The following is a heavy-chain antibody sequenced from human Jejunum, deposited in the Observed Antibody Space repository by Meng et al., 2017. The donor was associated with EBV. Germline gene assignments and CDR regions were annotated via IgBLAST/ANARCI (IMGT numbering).Heavy chain of an antibody. CDR1: GFTLEDYG. CDR3: ARDKRGAGYCHDY. J-gene: IGHJ4*02. Sequence: EMQLAESGGGVVRPGGSLSLSCVASGFTLEDYGMNWVRQVPGKGLEWVATINWDGRRTGYADSVKGRFTISRDNAKNSLYLQMNSLRAEDTALYHCARDKRGAGYCHDYWGQGTLVTVSS. V-gene: IGHV3-20*01. CDR2: INWDGRRT. D-gene: IGHD2-2*03.